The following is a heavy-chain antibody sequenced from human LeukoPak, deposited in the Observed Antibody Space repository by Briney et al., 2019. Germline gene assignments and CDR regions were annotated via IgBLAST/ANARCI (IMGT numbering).Heavy chain of an antibody. J-gene: IGHJ5*02. CDR2: IYYSGST. D-gene: IGHD1-14*01. V-gene: IGHV4-59*08. CDR3: ARLTGWFDP. CDR1: GGSISSYY. Sequence: SETLSLACTVSGGSISSYYWSWIRQPPGKGLEWIGYIYYSGSTNYNPSLKSRVTISVDTSKNQFSLKLSSVTAADTAVYYCARLTGWFDPWGQGTLVTVSS.